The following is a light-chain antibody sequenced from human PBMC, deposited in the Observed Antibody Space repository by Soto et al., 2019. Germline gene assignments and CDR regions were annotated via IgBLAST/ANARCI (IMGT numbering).Light chain of an antibody. CDR1: QSVSNNY. CDR3: QPSGSSGT. CDR2: GAS. J-gene: IGKJ1*01. V-gene: IGKV3-20*01. Sequence: VLAESQGTLCLSRGERATLSVRASQSVSNNYLAWYQQKPGQAPRLLIYGASNRATGIPDRFSGSGSGTDFTLTLRRLQPEDFAVYYCQPSGSSGTFAQGTKVDIK.